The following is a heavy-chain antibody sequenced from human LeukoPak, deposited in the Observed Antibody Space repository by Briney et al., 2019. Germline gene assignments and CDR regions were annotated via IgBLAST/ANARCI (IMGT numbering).Heavy chain of an antibody. CDR3: AKDGYSSGWYSAYYFDY. CDR2: IRYDGSNK. D-gene: IGHD6-19*01. Sequence: GGTLRLSCAASGFTFSSYGMHWARQAPGKGLEWVAFIRYDGSNKYYADSVKGRFTISRDNSKNTLYLQMNSLRAEDTAVYYCAKDGYSSGWYSAYYFDYWGQGTLVTVSS. CDR1: GFTFSSYG. V-gene: IGHV3-30*02. J-gene: IGHJ4*02.